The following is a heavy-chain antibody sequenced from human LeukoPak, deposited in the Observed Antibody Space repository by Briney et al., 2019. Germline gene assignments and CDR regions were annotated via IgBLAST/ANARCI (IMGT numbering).Heavy chain of an antibody. J-gene: IGHJ3*02. CDR2: ISGSGGST. Sequence: GGSLRLSCVASGFTFRNSAMSWVRQAPGKGLEWVSAISGSGGSTYYADSVKGRFTISRDNSKNTLYPQMNSLRAEDTAVYYCARVRELSRDGYNADAFDIWGQGTMVTVSS. CDR1: GFTFRNSA. D-gene: IGHD5-24*01. V-gene: IGHV3-23*01. CDR3: ARVRELSRDGYNADAFDI.